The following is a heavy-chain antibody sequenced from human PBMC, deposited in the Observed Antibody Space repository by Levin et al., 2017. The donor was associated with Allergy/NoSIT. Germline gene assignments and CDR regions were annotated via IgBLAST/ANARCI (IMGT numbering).Heavy chain of an antibody. CDR1: GFTFSSYS. V-gene: IGHV3-48*01. J-gene: IGHJ6*03. CDR3: ARLYHCSSTSCYVRYYYYYMDV. Sequence: GGSLRLSCAASGFTFSSYSMNWVRQAPGKGLEWVSYISSSSSTIYYADSVKGRFTISRDNAKNSLSLQMNSLRAEDTAVYYCARLYHCSSTSCYVRYYYYYMDVWGKGTTVTVSS. D-gene: IGHD2-2*01. CDR2: ISSSSSTI.